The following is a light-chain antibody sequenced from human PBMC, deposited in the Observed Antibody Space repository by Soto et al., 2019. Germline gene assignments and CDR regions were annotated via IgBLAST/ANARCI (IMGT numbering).Light chain of an antibody. Sequence: DIQLTQSPSFLSASVGDRVTITCRASQVISSYLAWYQQKPGEAPKLLIYAASTLYGGVPSRFSGSGSGTDFALTITSLQAEDFAVYYCQQYNNWPLTFGGGTKVDIK. V-gene: IGKV1-9*01. J-gene: IGKJ4*01. CDR3: QQYNNWPLT. CDR1: QVISSY. CDR2: AAS.